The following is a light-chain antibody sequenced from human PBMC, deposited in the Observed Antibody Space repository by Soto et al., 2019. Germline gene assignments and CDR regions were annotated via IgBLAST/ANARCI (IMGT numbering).Light chain of an antibody. CDR3: QQRSNWPPWT. Sequence: ENVLTQSPAILSLSPGERATLSCRASLSVNTYLAWYQQKPGQAPRLLIYDASSRATGIPARFSGSGSGRDFTLTISSLEPEDFAVYYCQQRSNWPPWTFGQGTKVEMK. CDR1: LSVNTY. J-gene: IGKJ1*01. V-gene: IGKV3-11*02. CDR2: DAS.